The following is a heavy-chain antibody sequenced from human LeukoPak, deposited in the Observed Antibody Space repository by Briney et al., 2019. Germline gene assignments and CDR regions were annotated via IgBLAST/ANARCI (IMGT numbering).Heavy chain of an antibody. CDR2: ISSSSSYI. Sequence: GGSLRLSCAASGFTFSSYAMSWVRQAPGKGLEWVSSISSSSSYIYYADSVKGRFTISRDNAKNSLFLQMKSLRVEDTALYYCVRRGGGLDYWGQGTLVTVSS. CDR3: VRRGGGLDY. D-gene: IGHD3-10*01. CDR1: GFTFSSYA. V-gene: IGHV3-21*04. J-gene: IGHJ4*02.